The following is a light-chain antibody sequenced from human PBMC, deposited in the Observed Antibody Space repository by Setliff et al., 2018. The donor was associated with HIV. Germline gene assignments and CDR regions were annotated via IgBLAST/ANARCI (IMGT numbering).Light chain of an antibody. CDR1: SSDVVDYNY. CDR2: AVS. CDR3: SSYTSSSTL. Sequence: QSVLAQPASVSGSPGQSITISCTGTSSDVVDYNYVSWYQQYPGKAPKLMIYAVSNRPSGFSNRFSGSKSGNTASLTISGLQAEDEAEYYCSSYTSSSTLFGGGTK. J-gene: IGLJ2*01. V-gene: IGLV2-14*03.